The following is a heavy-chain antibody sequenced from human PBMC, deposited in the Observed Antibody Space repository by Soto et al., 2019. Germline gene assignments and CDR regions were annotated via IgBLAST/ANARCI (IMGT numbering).Heavy chain of an antibody. D-gene: IGHD4-17*01. V-gene: IGHV1-18*01. CDR1: GYTFTSYG. CDR2: ISAYNGNT. Sequence: QVQLVQSGAEVKKPGASVKVSCKASGYTFTSYGISWVRQAPGQGLEWMGWISAYNGNTNYAQKLQGRVTMTTDPSTRTAYMELRSLRSDDTAVYFCARHPYGDYAGEFDYWGKGTLFTVSS. J-gene: IGHJ4*02. CDR3: ARHPYGDYAGEFDY.